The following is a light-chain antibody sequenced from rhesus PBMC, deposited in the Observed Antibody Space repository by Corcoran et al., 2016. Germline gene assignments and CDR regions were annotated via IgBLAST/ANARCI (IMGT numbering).Light chain of an antibody. Sequence: EIVMTQSPATLSLSPGERATLSCRASQSVSSNLAWYQQKPGQAPRLLIYDASNRATGIPDRFSGSGSGKDCTLTISSLEPEDVGVYYCQQESNWPLTFGGGTKVEIK. J-gene: IGKJ4*01. V-gene: IGKV3-35*01. CDR2: DAS. CDR1: QSVSSN. CDR3: QQESNWPLT.